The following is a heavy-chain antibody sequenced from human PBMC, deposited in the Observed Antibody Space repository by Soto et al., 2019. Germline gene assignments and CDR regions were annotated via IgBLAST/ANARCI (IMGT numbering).Heavy chain of an antibody. CDR2: IYYSGNT. D-gene: IGHD3-16*01. J-gene: IGHJ3*02. V-gene: IGHV4-30-4*01. CDR1: GGSTSSDNY. CDR3: ARSPLTYDYVRQTWSEVGDSFDI. Sequence: PSETLSLTCTVSGGSTSSDNYWSWIRQPPGKGLEWIGHIYYSGNTDYNPSLKSRLAISIYTSENQFSLKLSSVTAADTAVYFCARSPLTYDYVRQTWSEVGDSFDIWGRGTLVTVSS.